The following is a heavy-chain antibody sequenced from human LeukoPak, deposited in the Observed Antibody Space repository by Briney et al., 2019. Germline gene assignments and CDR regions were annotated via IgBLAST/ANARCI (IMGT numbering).Heavy chain of an antibody. D-gene: IGHD3-16*02. J-gene: IGHJ5*02. Sequence: ASVKVSCKASGGTFSSYAISWVRQAPGQGLEWMGGIIPIFGTANYAQKFQGRVTITADESTSTAYMELSSLRSDDTAVYYCVKDRYGSFDPWGQGTQVTVSS. CDR2: IIPIFGTA. CDR1: GGTFSSYA. V-gene: IGHV1-69*13. CDR3: VKDRYGSFDP.